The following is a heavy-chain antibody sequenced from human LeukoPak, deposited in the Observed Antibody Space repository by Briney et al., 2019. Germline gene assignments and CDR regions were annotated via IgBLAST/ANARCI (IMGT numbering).Heavy chain of an antibody. CDR1: GFIFDDYD. CDR2: IYWNGGRT. D-gene: IGHD3-22*01. Sequence: GGSLRLSCAASGFIFDDYDMSWVRQAPGKGLEWVSGIYWNGGRTSYADSVRGRFTISRDNAKKSLYLQMNSLRAEDTAVYYCARDQGSGYYLNWGQGTLVTVSS. CDR3: ARDQGSGYYLN. J-gene: IGHJ1*01. V-gene: IGHV3-20*04.